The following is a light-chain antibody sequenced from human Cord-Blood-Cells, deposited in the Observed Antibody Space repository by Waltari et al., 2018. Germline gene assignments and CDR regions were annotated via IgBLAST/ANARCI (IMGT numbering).Light chain of an antibody. V-gene: IGKV1-39*01. CDR3: QQSYSTPRT. CDR1: QSISSY. J-gene: IGKJ1*01. CDR2: AAS. Sequence: DLQMTQSPSSLSVSVGDRVTLTCRASQSISSYLNWYQQKPGKAPKLLIYAASSLQSGVPSSFSGSGSGTDFTLTISSLQPEDFATYYCQQSYSTPRTFGQGTKVEIK.